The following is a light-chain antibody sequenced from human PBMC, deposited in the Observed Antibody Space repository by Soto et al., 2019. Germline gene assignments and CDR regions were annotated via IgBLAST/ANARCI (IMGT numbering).Light chain of an antibody. CDR1: QTVSNN. J-gene: IGKJ4*01. Sequence: EIVITQSPATLSVSPGEKATLSCRASQTVSNNLAWYQQKPGQAPRLLIYFASTRATGIPARFSGSGSGTEFTLTISSLQSEDFAVYYCQQYNQWPLTFGGGTKAETK. V-gene: IGKV3-15*01. CDR2: FAS. CDR3: QQYNQWPLT.